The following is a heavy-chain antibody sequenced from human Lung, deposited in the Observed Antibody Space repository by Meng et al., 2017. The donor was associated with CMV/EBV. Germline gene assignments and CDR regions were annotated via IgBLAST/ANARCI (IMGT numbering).Heavy chain of an antibody. V-gene: IGHV3-23*01. D-gene: IGHD2/OR15-2a*01. CDR1: GFRFSNDA. CDR2: IAGSDSAT. Sequence: ASGFRFSNDAMSWGRQAPGKGLEWGAAIAGSDSATYHADSVRGRFSISRDNSENTLWLQMNSLRAEDTAMYYCAKDYFSTTGFLDSWGQGTLVTVSS. CDR3: AKDYFSTTGFLDS. J-gene: IGHJ4*02.